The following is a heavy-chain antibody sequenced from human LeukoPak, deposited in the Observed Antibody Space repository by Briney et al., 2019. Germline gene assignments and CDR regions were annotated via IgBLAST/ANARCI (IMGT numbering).Heavy chain of an antibody. V-gene: IGHV4-61*02. D-gene: IGHD3-22*01. CDR1: GASISSGSYY. CDR3: ARGHDSSGYYYVY. J-gene: IGHJ4*02. CDR2: IYTSGST. Sequence: PSETLSLTCTVSGASISSGSYYWSCIRQPAGRGLEWIGRIYTSGSTNYTPTLKSRVTISVDTSKNQFSLKLSSVTAADTAVYYCARGHDSSGYYYVYWGQGTLVTVSS.